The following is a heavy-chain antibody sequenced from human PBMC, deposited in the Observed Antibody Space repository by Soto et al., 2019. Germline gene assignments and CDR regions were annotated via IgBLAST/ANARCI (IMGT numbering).Heavy chain of an antibody. CDR3: ARDRGDSGYDFTS. J-gene: IGHJ4*02. V-gene: IGHV3-23*01. CDR2: ISGSGGST. D-gene: IGHD5-12*01. Sequence: EVQLLESGGGLVQPGGSLRLSCAASGFTFSSYAMSWVRQAPGKGLEWVSAISGSGGSTYYADSVKGRFTISRDNSKNTRYLQMNSLRAEDTAVYYCARDRGDSGYDFTSWGQGTLVTVSS. CDR1: GFTFSSYA.